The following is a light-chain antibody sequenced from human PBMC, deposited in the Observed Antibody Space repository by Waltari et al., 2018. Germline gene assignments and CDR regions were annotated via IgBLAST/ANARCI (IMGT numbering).Light chain of an antibody. CDR1: QGIDNW. CDR2: SAS. CDR3: QQTNSVPRA. Sequence: DIQMTQSPPFVSASLGDRGPITCRASQGIDNWLAWYQQKPGQAPKFLIYSASSLQSGVPSRFVGSGSGTDFILTISRLQPEDFATYYCQQTNSVPRAFGQGTKVAIK. J-gene: IGKJ1*01. V-gene: IGKV1-12*01.